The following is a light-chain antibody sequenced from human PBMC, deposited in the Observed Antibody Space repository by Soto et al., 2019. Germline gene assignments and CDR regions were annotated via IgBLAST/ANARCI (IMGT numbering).Light chain of an antibody. Sequence: EIVLPQSPGTLYLSPWERATLSCRASQSVRRSQLAWYQHKPGQAPRLLIFIAANRATGIPARFSGSGSGTDFTLTISRLETEDFAVYYCQQYENSPPYTFGQGTKLEI. CDR1: QSVRRSQ. CDR3: QQYENSPPYT. CDR2: IAA. V-gene: IGKV3-20*01. J-gene: IGKJ2*01.